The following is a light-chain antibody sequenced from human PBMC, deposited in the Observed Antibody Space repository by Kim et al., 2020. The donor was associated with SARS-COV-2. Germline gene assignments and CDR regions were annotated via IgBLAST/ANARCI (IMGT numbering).Light chain of an antibody. CDR1: QSVSSSY. Sequence: LSPGERAPLSCRASQSVSSSYLAWYQQKPGQAPRLLIYGASSRATGIPDRFSGSGSGTDFTLTISRLEPEDFAVYYCQQYGSSPLTFGGGTKVEIK. V-gene: IGKV3-20*01. CDR3: QQYGSSPLT. J-gene: IGKJ4*01. CDR2: GAS.